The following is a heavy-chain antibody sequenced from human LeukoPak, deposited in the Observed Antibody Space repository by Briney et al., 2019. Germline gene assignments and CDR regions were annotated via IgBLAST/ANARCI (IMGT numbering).Heavy chain of an antibody. J-gene: IGHJ4*02. D-gene: IGHD2-2*01. CDR2: IYPGDSDT. Sequence: GESLQISCRGSGCSFNTYWIGWVRQMPGKGLEWMGIIYPGDSDTRYSPSFQGQVTMSADKSINTAYLQWSSLKASDTAMYYCARRQGCSSTSCPPDYWGQGTLVTVSS. CDR3: ARRQGCSSTSCPPDY. V-gene: IGHV5-51*01. CDR1: GCSFNTYW.